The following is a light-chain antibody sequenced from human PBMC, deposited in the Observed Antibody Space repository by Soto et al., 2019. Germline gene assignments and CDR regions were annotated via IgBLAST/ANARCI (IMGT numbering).Light chain of an antibody. J-gene: IGKJ1*01. CDR2: DAS. Sequence: DIQMTQSPSTLSASVGDRVTVTCRACQSVSGWLAWYQQKPGEAPKLLIYDASALPRGVPARFSGSGSGTKFTLTIASLQPDDFATYYCQQYETFSGTFGPGTKVDIK. CDR3: QQYETFSGT. CDR1: QSVSGW. V-gene: IGKV1-5*01.